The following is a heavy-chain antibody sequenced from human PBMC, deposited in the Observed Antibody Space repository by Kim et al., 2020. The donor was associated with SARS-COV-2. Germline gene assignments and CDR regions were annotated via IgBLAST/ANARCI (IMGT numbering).Heavy chain of an antibody. CDR1: GFTFSNAG. CDR2: IKSKTDGGTT. CDR3: TTANGDYKGILTTDGFDI. J-gene: IGHJ3*02. D-gene: IGHD4-17*01. V-gene: IGHV3-15*01. Sequence: GGSLRLSCAASGFTFSNAGMTWVRQAPGKGLEWVGRIKSKTDGGTTDYAAPVKGRFTISRDDSKNTLYLQMNSLKTEDTAVYYCTTANGDYKGILTTDGFDIWGQGTMVTVSS.